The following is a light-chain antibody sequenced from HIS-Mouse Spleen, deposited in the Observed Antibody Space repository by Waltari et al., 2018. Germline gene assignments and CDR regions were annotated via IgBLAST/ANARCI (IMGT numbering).Light chain of an antibody. Sequence: QSVLTQPPSASGTPGQRVTISCSGSSSNIGSNYVYWYQQLPGTAPNLLIYRNNPRPSGVPDRFSGSKSGTSASLAISGLRSEDEADYYCAAWDDSLSGPNWVFGGGTKLTVL. CDR1: SSNIGSNY. J-gene: IGLJ3*02. V-gene: IGLV1-47*01. CDR3: AAWDDSLSGPNWV. CDR2: RNN.